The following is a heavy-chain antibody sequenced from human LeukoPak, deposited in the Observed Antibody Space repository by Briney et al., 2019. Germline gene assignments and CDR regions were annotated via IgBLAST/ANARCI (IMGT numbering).Heavy chain of an antibody. CDR1: GFNFSAFW. V-gene: IGHV3-48*04. Sequence: GGSLRLSCSASGFNFSAFWMTWVRQPPGKGLEWVSGISWNSGTIGYADSVKGRFTISRDNAKNSLYLQMNSLRAEDTAVYYCARVTSGSSYRPFDYWGQGTLVTVSS. CDR2: ISWNSGTI. J-gene: IGHJ4*02. CDR3: ARVTSGSSYRPFDY. D-gene: IGHD3-10*01.